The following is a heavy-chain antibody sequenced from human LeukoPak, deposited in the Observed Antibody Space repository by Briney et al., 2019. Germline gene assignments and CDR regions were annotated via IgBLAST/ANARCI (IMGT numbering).Heavy chain of an antibody. CDR3: AKDIEGYYYGMDV. Sequence: GGSLRLSCAASGFTFSNYAMAWVRQAPGKGLEWVSGISWNSGSIGYADSVKGRFTISRDNAKNSLYLQMNSLRAEDTALYYCAKDIEGYYYGMDVWGQGTTVTVSS. V-gene: IGHV3-9*01. CDR2: ISWNSGSI. J-gene: IGHJ6*02. CDR1: GFTFSNYA.